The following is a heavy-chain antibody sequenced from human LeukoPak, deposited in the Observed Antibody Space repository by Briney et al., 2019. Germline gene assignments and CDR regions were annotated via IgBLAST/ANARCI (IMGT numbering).Heavy chain of an antibody. CDR2: IYSSGNT. D-gene: IGHD3-10*01. V-gene: IGHV4-39*07. Sequence: PSETLSLTCSVSGVSISSGSNYWGWIRQPPGKTLEWIGSIYSSGNTYYNPSLKSRVFILIDTAKNHFSLNLSSVTAADTAVYYCARSDGYGLVGIWGQGTMVTVSS. CDR1: GVSISSGSNY. CDR3: ARSDGYGLVGI. J-gene: IGHJ3*02.